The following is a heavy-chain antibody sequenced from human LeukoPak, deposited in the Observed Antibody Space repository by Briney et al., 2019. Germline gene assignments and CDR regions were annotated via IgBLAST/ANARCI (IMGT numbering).Heavy chain of an antibody. Sequence: GGSLRLSCAASGFTFSSYSMNWVRQAPGKGLEWVSSISSSSSNIYYADSVKGRSTISRDNANNSLNLQMNSLRAEDTALYYCAKVAMASDGYFDLWGRGTLVTVSS. D-gene: IGHD5-18*01. J-gene: IGHJ2*01. V-gene: IGHV3-21*04. CDR3: AKVAMASDGYFDL. CDR2: ISSSSSNI. CDR1: GFTFSSYS.